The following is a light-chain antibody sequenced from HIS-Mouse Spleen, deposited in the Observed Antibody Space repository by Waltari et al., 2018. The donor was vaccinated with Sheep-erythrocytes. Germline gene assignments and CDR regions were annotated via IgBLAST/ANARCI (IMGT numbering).Light chain of an antibody. CDR2: DDS. CDR3: QVWDSSSDHWV. CDR1: NIGSKS. J-gene: IGLJ3*02. V-gene: IGLV3-21*02. Sequence: SYVLTQPPSVSVAPGQTARLTCWGNNIGSKSVHLYQQKPGQAPVLVVHDDSDRPSGIPERFSGSNSGNTATLTISRVEAGDEADYYCQVWDSSSDHWVFGGGTKLTVL.